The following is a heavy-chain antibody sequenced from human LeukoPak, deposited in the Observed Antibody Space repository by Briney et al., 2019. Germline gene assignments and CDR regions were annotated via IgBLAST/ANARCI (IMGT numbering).Heavy chain of an antibody. CDR2: ISSKAYGGTT. D-gene: IGHD3-16*01. CDR1: GFTLGDY. V-gene: IGHV3-49*04. CDR3: TRESYIFYGMDV. J-gene: IGHJ6*02. Sequence: GGSLRLSCTASGFTLGDYLHWVRQAPGRGLEWVSFISSKAYGGTTEYAASVKGRFNISRDVSKSIAYLQMNSLKTEDTAVYYCTRESYIFYGMDVWGQGTTVTVSS.